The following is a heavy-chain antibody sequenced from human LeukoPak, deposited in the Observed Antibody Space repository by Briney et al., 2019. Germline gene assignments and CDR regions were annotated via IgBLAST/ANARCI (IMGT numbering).Heavy chain of an antibody. CDR1: GFSFSSGT. J-gene: IGHJ3*01. Sequence: PGGSLRLSCAASGFSFSSGTMNWVRQAPGKALEWVSPLSGSGRLISYAGSVKGRCTISRDNAANSLFLQMNSLRVEDTAVYYCARDLQTGRAFDAWGQGTVVAVPS. D-gene: IGHD1-1*01. CDR2: LSGSGRLI. V-gene: IGHV3-21*06. CDR3: ARDLQTGRAFDA.